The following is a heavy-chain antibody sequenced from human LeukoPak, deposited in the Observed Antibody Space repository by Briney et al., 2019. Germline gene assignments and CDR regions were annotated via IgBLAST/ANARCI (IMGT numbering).Heavy chain of an antibody. CDR3: ESSTRKGH. CDR2: ISSSGSTI. Sequence: GGSLRLSCAAYGFTFSDYYMSWIRQAQGKGLEWVSYISSSGSTIYYADSVKGRFTISRDNAKNSLYLQMNRLSGEDTAVYYCESSTRKGHRVQGTMVPVSS. V-gene: IGHV3-11*01. CDR1: GFTFSDYY. J-gene: IGHJ4*02.